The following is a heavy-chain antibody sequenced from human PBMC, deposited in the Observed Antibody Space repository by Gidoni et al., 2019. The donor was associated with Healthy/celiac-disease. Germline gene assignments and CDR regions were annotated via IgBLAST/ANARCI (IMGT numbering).Heavy chain of an antibody. V-gene: IGHV3-30-3*01. CDR3: ARDLLSSSWAHQNY. D-gene: IGHD6-13*01. CDR2: ISYDGSNK. CDR1: GFTFSSYA. J-gene: IGHJ4*02. Sequence: QVQLVESGGGVVQPGRSLRPSCAASGFTFSSYAMHWVRQAPGKGLEWVAVISYDGSNKYYADSVKGRFTISRDNSKNTLYLQMNSLRAEDTAVYYCARDLLSSSWAHQNYWGQGTLVTVSS.